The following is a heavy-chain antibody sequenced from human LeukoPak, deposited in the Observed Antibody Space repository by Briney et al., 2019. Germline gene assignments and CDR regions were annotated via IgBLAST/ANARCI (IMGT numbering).Heavy chain of an antibody. CDR1: GYTFSSYW. D-gene: IGHD3-10*01. Sequence: PGGSLRLSCAASGYTFSSYWMHWVRQAPGKGLVWVSRINSDGSSTSYADSVKGRFTVSRDNAKNTLYLQMNSLRAEDTAVYYCARVKMVRGVSLDYWGQGTLVTVSS. CDR3: ARVKMVRGVSLDY. V-gene: IGHV3-74*01. CDR2: INSDGSST. J-gene: IGHJ4*02.